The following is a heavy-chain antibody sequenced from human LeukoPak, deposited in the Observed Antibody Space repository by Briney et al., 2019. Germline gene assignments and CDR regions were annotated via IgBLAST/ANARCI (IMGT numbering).Heavy chain of an antibody. Sequence: PGGSLRLSCAASGFTFSRLWMNWVRQAPGKGLEWVANIKQDGSEIYYVDSVKGRFTISRDNAKNSLYLQMNSLRADDTAVYYCAAAYAINNWGQGTLVTVSS. D-gene: IGHD2-2*01. CDR2: IKQDGSEI. CDR1: GFTFSRLW. J-gene: IGHJ4*02. V-gene: IGHV3-7*01. CDR3: AAAYAINN.